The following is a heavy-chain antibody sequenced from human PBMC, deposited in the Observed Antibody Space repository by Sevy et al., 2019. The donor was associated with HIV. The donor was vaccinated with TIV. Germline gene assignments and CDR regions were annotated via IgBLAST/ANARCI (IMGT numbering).Heavy chain of an antibody. J-gene: IGHJ4*02. V-gene: IGHV3-23*01. D-gene: IGHD1-1*01. CDR1: GFTFNKFA. CDR2: ISRKSLGT. Sequence: GESLKISCAASGFTFNKFAMSWVRQAPGKGLEWVSAISRKSLGTYYAGPVKGRFSISRDDSKNMLYLQMSSLRGDDTAVYYCAKEGNNSPDKFDSWGQGTLVTVSS. CDR3: AKEGNNSPDKFDS.